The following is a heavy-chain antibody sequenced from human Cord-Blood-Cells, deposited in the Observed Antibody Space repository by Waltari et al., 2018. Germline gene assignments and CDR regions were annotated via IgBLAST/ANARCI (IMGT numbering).Heavy chain of an antibody. V-gene: IGHV3-30*02. J-gene: IGHJ4*02. CDR1: GFPFSSYG. D-gene: IGHD4-4*01. Sequence: QVQLVESGGGVVQPGGSLRLPCAASGFPFSSYGMPWVRQAPGKGLEWVAFIRYDGSNKYYADSVKGRFTISRDNSKNTLYLQMNSLRAEDTAVYYCAKDSSLYSNYEDYWGQGTLVTVSS. CDR2: IRYDGSNK. CDR3: AKDSSLYSNYEDY.